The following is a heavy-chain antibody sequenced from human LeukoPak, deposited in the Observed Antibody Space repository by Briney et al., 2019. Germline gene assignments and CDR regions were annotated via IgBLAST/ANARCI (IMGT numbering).Heavy chain of an antibody. CDR3: ARDWRVVVVPAAIRDYYYYYYMDV. CDR1: GGSISSYC. J-gene: IGHJ6*03. V-gene: IGHV4-4*07. D-gene: IGHD2-2*02. CDR2: IYTSGST. Sequence: SETLSLTCTVSGGSISSYCWSWIRQPAGKGLEWIGRIYTSGSTNYNPSLKSRVTMSVDTSKNQFSLKLSSVTAADTAVYYCARDWRVVVVPAAIRDYYYYYYMDVWGKGTTVTVSS.